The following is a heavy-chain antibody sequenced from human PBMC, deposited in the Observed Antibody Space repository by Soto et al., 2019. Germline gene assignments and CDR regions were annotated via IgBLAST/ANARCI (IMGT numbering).Heavy chain of an antibody. CDR3: AGDGVRNGAYNGWLDP. Sequence: DVQLVESGGDLVQPGGSLRLSCAASGFSFSSYWMTWVRQAPGKGLEWVANIKQDGREKYYVASVKGRFTISRDNGKNLLFLQMDSLTPDETAVYYCAGDGVRNGAYNGWLDPWGQGTLVTVSS. D-gene: IGHD3-16*01. CDR1: GFSFSSYW. V-gene: IGHV3-7*03. CDR2: IKQDGREK. J-gene: IGHJ5*02.